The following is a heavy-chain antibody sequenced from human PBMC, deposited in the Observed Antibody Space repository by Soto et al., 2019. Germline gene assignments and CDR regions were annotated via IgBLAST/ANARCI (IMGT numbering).Heavy chain of an antibody. D-gene: IGHD3-10*02. J-gene: IGHJ4*02. CDR1: RFTFNIYT. Sequence: QVQLVESGGGVVQPGRSLRLSCAGSRFTFNIYTMHWVRQAPGKGLEWVAVISDDGRNTYYPDSVKGRFTISRDNSKNTLYLHRNSLRPGDTAVYYCARDGSSYDWGLDSWGQGTLVTVSS. CDR3: ARDGSSYDWGLDS. V-gene: IGHV3-30*04. CDR2: ISDDGRNT.